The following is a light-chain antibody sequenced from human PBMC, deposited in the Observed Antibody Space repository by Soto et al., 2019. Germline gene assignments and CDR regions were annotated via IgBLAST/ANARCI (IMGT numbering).Light chain of an antibody. CDR3: QQYGSSRST. V-gene: IGKV3-20*01. J-gene: IGKJ1*01. CDR1: QSVSSRY. Sequence: LLTQSPGPLSLSPGETAALSCRASQSVSSRYLAWYQQKSGQAPRLLIYATSSRATDIPDRFIGYGSGTDFTLTISGLEPEDFAVYYCQQYGSSRSTFGQGTKVDI. CDR2: ATS.